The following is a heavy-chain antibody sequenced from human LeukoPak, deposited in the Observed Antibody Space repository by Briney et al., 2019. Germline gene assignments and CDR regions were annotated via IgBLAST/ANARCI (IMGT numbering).Heavy chain of an antibody. J-gene: IGHJ4*02. V-gene: IGHV4-59*01. D-gene: IGHD3-22*01. Sequence: SXXLSXXXXVXXXSXXXXXXXXXRQPPGKXXEXXGYIYYSGSTNYNPSLKSRVTISVDTSKSQFSLKLSSVTAADTAVYYCARGSLDDSSGYYADYWGQGTLVTVSS. CDR3: ARGSLDDSSGYYADY. CDR2: IYYSGST. CDR1: XXSXXXXX.